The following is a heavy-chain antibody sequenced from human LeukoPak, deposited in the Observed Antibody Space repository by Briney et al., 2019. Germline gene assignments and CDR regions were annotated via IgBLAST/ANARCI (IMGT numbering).Heavy chain of an antibody. Sequence: GSLRLSCAASGFTFNPYVMSWVRQAPGKGLEWVSAINGGGSNTYYADSVKGRFTISRDNSKNMVYLQMNNLRADDTAVYYCAKSVVVITFRFDDWGQGALVTVSS. CDR3: AKSVVVITFRFDD. J-gene: IGHJ4*02. D-gene: IGHD2-15*01. V-gene: IGHV3-23*01. CDR1: GFTFNPYV. CDR2: INGGGSNT.